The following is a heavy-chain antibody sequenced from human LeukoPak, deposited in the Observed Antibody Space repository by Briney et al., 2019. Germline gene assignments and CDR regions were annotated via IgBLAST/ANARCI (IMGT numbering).Heavy chain of an antibody. CDR2: ISDRGTTK. J-gene: IGHJ5*02. D-gene: IGHD6-19*01. CDR1: GFTFSSYE. CDR3: VRDHSGWSLDP. Sequence: PGGSLRLSCEASGFTFSSYEMNWVREAPGKGLEWVSYISDRGTTKYYADSVKGRVTISRDNAKKSLYLQMNSLRAEDTAVYYCVRDHSGWSLDPWGQGTLVTVPS. V-gene: IGHV3-48*03.